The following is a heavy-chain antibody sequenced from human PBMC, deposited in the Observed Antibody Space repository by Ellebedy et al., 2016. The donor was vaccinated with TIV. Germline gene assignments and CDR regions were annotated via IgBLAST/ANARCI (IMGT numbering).Heavy chain of an antibody. CDR3: ARKSQEFTKSGPGDY. V-gene: IGHV3-48*02. D-gene: IGHD2-8*01. Sequence: GESLKISCAASGFSFSDYSMNWVRQAPGKGLEWVSYIGASSSSIYYADSVKGRFTVSRDNAKNSLFLQMISLRDEDTAVYFCARKSQEFTKSGPGDYWGQGTLVTVSS. J-gene: IGHJ4*02. CDR1: GFSFSDYS. CDR2: IGASSSSI.